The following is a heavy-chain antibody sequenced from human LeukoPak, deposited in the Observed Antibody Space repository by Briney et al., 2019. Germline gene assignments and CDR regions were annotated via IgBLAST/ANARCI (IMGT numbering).Heavy chain of an antibody. Sequence: SETLSLTCTVSGVSISSYYWSWLRQPPGKGLEWIGYIYYSGSTNYNPSLKSRVTISVDTSKNQFSLKLSSVTAADTAVYYCARSGHDFWSGYPYYFDYWGQGTLVTVSS. CDR3: ARSGHDFWSGYPYYFDY. V-gene: IGHV4-59*01. CDR1: GVSISSYY. J-gene: IGHJ4*02. D-gene: IGHD3-3*01. CDR2: IYYSGST.